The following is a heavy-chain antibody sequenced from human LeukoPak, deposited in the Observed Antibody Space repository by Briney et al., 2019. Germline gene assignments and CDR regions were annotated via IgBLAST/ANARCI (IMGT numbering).Heavy chain of an antibody. CDR3: ARTGTEWELLNHFDY. CDR1: GFTFRNYA. V-gene: IGHV3-30-3*01. J-gene: IGHJ4*02. CDR2: ISYDGSTK. D-gene: IGHD1-26*01. Sequence: GGSLRLSCAVAGFTFRNYAIHWVRQAPGKGLEWVAFISYDGSTKYYADSVKGRFTISRDNSQNTLDLQMNSLRAEDTAVYYCARTGTEWELLNHFDYWGQGTLVTVSS.